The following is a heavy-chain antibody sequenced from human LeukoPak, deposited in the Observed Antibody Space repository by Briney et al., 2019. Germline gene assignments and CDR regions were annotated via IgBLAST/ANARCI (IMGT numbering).Heavy chain of an antibody. Sequence: PSQTLSLTCTVSGGSISSGSYYWSWIRQPAGKGLEWIGRIYTSGSTNYNPSLKSRVTISVDTSKNQFSLKLSSVTAADTAVYYCARIAVAGNWFDPWGQGTLVTVSS. CDR1: GGSISSGSYY. J-gene: IGHJ5*02. V-gene: IGHV4-61*02. CDR2: IYTSGST. CDR3: ARIAVAGNWFDP. D-gene: IGHD6-19*01.